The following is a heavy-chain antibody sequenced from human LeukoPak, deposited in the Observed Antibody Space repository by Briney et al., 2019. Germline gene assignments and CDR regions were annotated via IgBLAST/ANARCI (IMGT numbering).Heavy chain of an antibody. Sequence: PGGSLRLSCAASGFTFSTYTMNWVRQAPGKGLEWVSGIYGSGGGGLYADSVRGRFTISRDDSKNMLYLQMNDLRADDTAVYYCAKDRVPDGIWSLDYWGRGTRVTVSS. CDR3: AKDRVPDGIWSLDY. CDR2: IYGSGGGG. D-gene: IGHD2-8*02. V-gene: IGHV3-23*01. CDR1: GFTFSTYT. J-gene: IGHJ4*02.